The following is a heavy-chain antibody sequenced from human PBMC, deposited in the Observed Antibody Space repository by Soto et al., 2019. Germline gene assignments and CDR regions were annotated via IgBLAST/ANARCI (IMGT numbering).Heavy chain of an antibody. CDR3: VRGGGVDVVTPTRIVFDY. CDR2: INHRNGDT. J-gene: IGHJ4*02. CDR1: GYTFTGNY. D-gene: IGHD2-21*02. V-gene: IGHV1-2*02. Sequence: QVQLVQSGAEVKKPGASVKVSFKVSGYTFTGNYMHWMRQAPGQGPEWMGWINHRNGDTDYAQKFQGRVTITRDTSISTAYMDLSRLTSDDTAIYFCVRGGGVDVVTPTRIVFDYWGQGTLLTVSS.